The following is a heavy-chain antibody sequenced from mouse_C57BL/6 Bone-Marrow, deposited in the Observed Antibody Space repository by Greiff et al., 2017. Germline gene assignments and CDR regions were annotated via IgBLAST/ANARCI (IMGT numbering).Heavy chain of an antibody. CDR3: ARWGGDAWFAY. CDR1: GYTFKSYG. V-gene: IGHV1-81*01. D-gene: IGHD3-3*01. Sequence: VQLQQSGAELARPGASVKMSCKASGYTFKSYGISWVKQRTGQGLEWIGEIYPRSGNTYYNEKFKGKATLTADKSSRTAYMELRSLTSADSAVYFCARWGGDAWFAYWGQGTLVTVSA. CDR2: IYPRSGNT. J-gene: IGHJ3*01.